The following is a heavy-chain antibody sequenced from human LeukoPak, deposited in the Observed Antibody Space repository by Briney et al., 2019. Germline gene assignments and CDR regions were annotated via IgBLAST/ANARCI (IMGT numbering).Heavy chain of an antibody. J-gene: IGHJ2*01. CDR1: GGSISSGGYY. V-gene: IGHV4-31*03. Sequence: SETLSLTCTVSGGSISSGGYYWSWICQHPGKGLEWIGYIYYSGSTYYNPSLKSRVTISVDTSKNQFSLKLSSVTAADTAVYYCARGGGVPAALESDFDLWGRGTLVAVSS. CDR2: IYYSGST. CDR3: ARGGGVPAALESDFDL. D-gene: IGHD2-2*01.